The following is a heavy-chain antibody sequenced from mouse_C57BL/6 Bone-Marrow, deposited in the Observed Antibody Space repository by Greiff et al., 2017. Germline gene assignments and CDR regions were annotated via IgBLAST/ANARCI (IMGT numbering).Heavy chain of an antibody. V-gene: IGHV1-69*01. Sequence: VQLQQPGAELVMPGASVKLSCKASGYTFTSYWMHWVKQRPGQGLEWIGEIDPSDSYTNYNQKFKGKSTLTVDKSSSTAYMQLSSLTSEDSAVYYCARVDYYGSSFDDWGQGTTLTVSS. CDR3: ARVDYYGSSFDD. D-gene: IGHD1-1*01. CDR2: IDPSDSYT. J-gene: IGHJ2*01. CDR1: GYTFTSYW.